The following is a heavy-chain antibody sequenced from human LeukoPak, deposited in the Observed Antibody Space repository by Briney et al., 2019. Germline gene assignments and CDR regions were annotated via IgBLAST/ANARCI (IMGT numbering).Heavy chain of an antibody. Sequence: ASVKVPCKASGYTFTGYYMHWVRQAPGQGLEWMGWINPNSGGTNYAQKFQGRVTMTRDTSISTAYMELSRLRSDDTAVYYCARDQYGGYSNWFDPWGQGTLVTVSS. V-gene: IGHV1-2*02. D-gene: IGHD4-17*01. J-gene: IGHJ5*02. CDR3: ARDQYGGYSNWFDP. CDR1: GYTFTGYY. CDR2: INPNSGGT.